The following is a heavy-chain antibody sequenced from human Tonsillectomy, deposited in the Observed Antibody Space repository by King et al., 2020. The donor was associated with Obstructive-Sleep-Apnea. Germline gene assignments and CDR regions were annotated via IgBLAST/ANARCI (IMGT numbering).Heavy chain of an antibody. Sequence: LQLQESGPGLLKPSETLSLTCTVSGCSISSSNYYWCWIRHPPVKGLDWIWSVYYSGITHYNQSLKRRVTISIDTSKNQFSLNLSSVTAADTAVYYCARYRRQYSGFDAFDIWGQGTMVTVSS. CDR1: GCSISSSNYY. D-gene: IGHD5-12*01. V-gene: IGHV4-39*07. J-gene: IGHJ3*02. CDR2: VYYSGIT. CDR3: ARYRRQYSGFDAFDI.